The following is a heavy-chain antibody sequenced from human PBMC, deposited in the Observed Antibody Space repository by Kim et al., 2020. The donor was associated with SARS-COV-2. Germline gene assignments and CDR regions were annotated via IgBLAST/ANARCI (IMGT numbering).Heavy chain of an antibody. Sequence: ASVKVSCKASGYTFTGYYMHWVRQAPGQGLEWMGWINPNSGGTNYAQKFQGRVTMTRDTSISTAYMELSRLRSDDTAVYYCARGGFLEWLLPHYYYYGMDVWGQGTTVTVSS. CDR3: ARGGFLEWLLPHYYYYGMDV. D-gene: IGHD3-3*01. CDR1: GYTFTGYY. V-gene: IGHV1-2*02. CDR2: INPNSGGT. J-gene: IGHJ6*02.